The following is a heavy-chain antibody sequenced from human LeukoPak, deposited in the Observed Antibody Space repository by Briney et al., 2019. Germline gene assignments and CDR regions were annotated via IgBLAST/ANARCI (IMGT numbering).Heavy chain of an antibody. CDR1: GGSLSPYY. CDR2: ISNSGSS. Sequence: SETLSLTCTVSGGSLSPYYWRCIRQPPGKGLEWIGYISNSGSSSYNPSLNSRVTISIDTSKNQFSLSLNSVTAADTAVYYCARGGGCRSTSCDFDHWGQGTLVTVSS. J-gene: IGHJ4*02. V-gene: IGHV4-59*01. D-gene: IGHD2-2*01. CDR3: ARGGGCRSTSCDFDH.